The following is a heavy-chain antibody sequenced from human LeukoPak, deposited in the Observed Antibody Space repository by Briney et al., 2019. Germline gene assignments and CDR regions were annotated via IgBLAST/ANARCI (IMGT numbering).Heavy chain of an antibody. V-gene: IGHV4-31*03. Sequence: SQTLSLTCTVSGGSISSGGYYWSWIRQHPGKGLEWIGYIYYSGSTYYNPSLKSRVTISVDTSKNQFSLKLSSVTAADTAVYYCARVPIVSYSVGYFDYWGQGTLVTVSS. CDR1: GGSISSGGYY. D-gene: IGHD2-21*01. CDR3: ARVPIVSYSVGYFDY. CDR2: IYYSGST. J-gene: IGHJ4*02.